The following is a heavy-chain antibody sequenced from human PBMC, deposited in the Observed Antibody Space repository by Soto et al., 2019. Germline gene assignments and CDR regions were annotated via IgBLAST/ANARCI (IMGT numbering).Heavy chain of an antibody. D-gene: IGHD2-21*02. CDR3: ASRKGYCGGDCHPMDV. J-gene: IGHJ6*02. CDR1: GGTFSSYA. Sequence: SVQVSCKASGGTFSSYAISWVRQAPGQGLEWMGGIIPIFGTANYAQKFQGRVTITADKSTSTAYMELSSLRSEDTAVYYCASRKGYCGGDCHPMDVWGQGTTVTVSS. CDR2: IIPIFGTA. V-gene: IGHV1-69*06.